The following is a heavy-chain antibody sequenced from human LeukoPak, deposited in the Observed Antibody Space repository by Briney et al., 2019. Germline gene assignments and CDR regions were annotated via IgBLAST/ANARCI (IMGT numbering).Heavy chain of an antibody. Sequence: PGGSLRLSCAASGFTFSSYWMSWVRQAPGKGLEWVANMNQDGSEKYCVDSVKGRFTISRDNSKNSLYLQMNSLRAEDTAVYYCARRKQWLVADYWGQGTLVTVSS. CDR1: GFTFSSYW. J-gene: IGHJ4*02. CDR2: MNQDGSEK. D-gene: IGHD6-19*01. V-gene: IGHV3-7*01. CDR3: ARRKQWLVADY.